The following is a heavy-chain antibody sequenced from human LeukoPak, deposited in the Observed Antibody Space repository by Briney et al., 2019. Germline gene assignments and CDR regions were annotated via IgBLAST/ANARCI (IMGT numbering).Heavy chain of an antibody. CDR2: VSGSGTST. CDR3: ARDSNQDDSSGYYPYYFEY. D-gene: IGHD3-22*01. V-gene: IGHV3-23*01. J-gene: IGHJ4*02. CDR1: GFTFINYG. Sequence: GGSLRLSCAGSGFTFINYGMIWVRQAPGKGLEWVSSVSGSGTSTHYADSVKGRFTITRDNSKDTVDLQMNSLRAEDTAVYYCARDSNQDDSSGYYPYYFEYWGQGTLVTVSS.